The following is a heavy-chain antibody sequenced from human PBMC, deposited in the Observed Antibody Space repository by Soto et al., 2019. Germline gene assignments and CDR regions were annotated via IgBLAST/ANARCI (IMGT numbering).Heavy chain of an antibody. CDR2: ISAHTGSS. CDR3: ARAFFYQGSDSRCYSFDDFAF. V-gene: IGHV1-18*01. CDR1: GYTFTSSG. Sequence: QVQLVQSGAEVKKPGASVKVSCKASGYTFTSSGMSWVRQAPGQGLEWMGWISAHTGSSEYAQRFQGRVTMTTDRSTSTAYMELRSLRSDDTAVYYCARAFFYQGSDSRCYSFDDFAFWGPGTLVTVSS. J-gene: IGHJ3*01. D-gene: IGHD3-22*01.